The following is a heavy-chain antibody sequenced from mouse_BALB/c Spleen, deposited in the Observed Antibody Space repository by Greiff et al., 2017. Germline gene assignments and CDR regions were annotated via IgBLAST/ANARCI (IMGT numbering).Heavy chain of an antibody. CDR2: ISSGGGST. Sequence: EVKLMESGGGLVKPGGSLKLSCAASGFAFSSYDMSWVRQTPEKSLEWVAYISSGGGSTYYPDTVKGRFTISRDNAKNTLYLQMSSLKSEDTAMYYCARQGGYASWFAYWGQGTLVTVSA. J-gene: IGHJ3*01. CDR3: ARQGGYASWFAY. CDR1: GFAFSSYD. V-gene: IGHV5-12-1*01. D-gene: IGHD3-1*01.